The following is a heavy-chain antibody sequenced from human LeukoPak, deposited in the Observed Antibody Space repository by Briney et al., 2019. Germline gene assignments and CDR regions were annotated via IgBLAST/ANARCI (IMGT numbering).Heavy chain of an antibody. J-gene: IGHJ6*03. Sequence: SETLSLTCAVYGGSFSGYYWSWIRQPPGKGLEWIGEINHSGSTNYNPSLKSRVTISVDKSKNQFSLKLSSVTAADTAVYYCARDTPHHYYYYMDVWGKGTTVTVSS. CDR3: ARDTPHHYYYYMDV. CDR1: GGSFSGYY. CDR2: INHSGST. V-gene: IGHV4-34*01.